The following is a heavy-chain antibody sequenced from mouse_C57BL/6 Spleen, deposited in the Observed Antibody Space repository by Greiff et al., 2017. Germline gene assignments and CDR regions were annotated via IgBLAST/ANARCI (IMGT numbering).Heavy chain of an antibody. V-gene: IGHV1-53*01. CDR3: ARFGGYYARDD. CDR1: GYTFTSYW. Sequence: QVQLQQPGTELVKPGASVKLSCKASGYTFTSYWMHWVKQRPGQGLEWIGNINPSNGGTNYNEKFKSKATLTVDKSSSTAYMQLSSLTSDVSAVYYCARFGGYYARDDRGQGTTVTVSS. J-gene: IGHJ4*01. CDR2: INPSNGGT.